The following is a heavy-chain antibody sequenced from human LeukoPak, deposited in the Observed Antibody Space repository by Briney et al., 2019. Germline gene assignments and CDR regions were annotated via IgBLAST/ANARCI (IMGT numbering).Heavy chain of an antibody. V-gene: IGHV1-18*01. CDR1: GYTFTSYG. Sequence: GASVKVSCKASGYTFTSYGISWVRQAPGQGLERMGWISAYNGNTNYAQKLQGRVTMTTDTSTSTAYMELRSLRSDDTAVYYCARGRRMAQLELSDFDYWGQGTLVTVSS. J-gene: IGHJ4*02. CDR2: ISAYNGNT. D-gene: IGHD1-1*01. CDR3: ARGRRMAQLELSDFDY.